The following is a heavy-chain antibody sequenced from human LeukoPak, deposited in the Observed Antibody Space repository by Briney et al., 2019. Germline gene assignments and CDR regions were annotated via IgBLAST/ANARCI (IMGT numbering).Heavy chain of an antibody. CDR3: AREELRIAAAGLDY. D-gene: IGHD6-13*01. V-gene: IGHV1-69*04. CDR2: IIPIPGIA. J-gene: IGHJ4*02. Sequence: EWMGRIIPIPGIANYAQKFQGRVTITADKSTSTAYMELSSLRSEDTAVYYCAREELRIAAAGLDYWGQGTLVTVSS.